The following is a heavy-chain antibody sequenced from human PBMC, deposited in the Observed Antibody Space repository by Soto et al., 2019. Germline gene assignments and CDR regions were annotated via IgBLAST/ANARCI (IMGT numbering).Heavy chain of an antibody. CDR3: SRSLDS. J-gene: IGHJ4*02. CDR1: GFTFSSFW. Sequence: GGSLRLSCAASGFTFSSFWMDWVRQAPGKGLEWVANISPDGSEKHYVDSVKGRFTISRDNAKNSLYLQMSSLTAEDSALYYCSRSLDSWGQGTRVTVSS. CDR2: ISPDGSEK. V-gene: IGHV3-7*01.